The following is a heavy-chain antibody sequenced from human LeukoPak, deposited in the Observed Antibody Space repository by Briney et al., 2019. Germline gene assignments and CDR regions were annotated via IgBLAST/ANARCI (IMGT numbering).Heavy chain of an antibody. CDR1: GYTFTSYY. CDR3: ARYQRWLPLDY. Sequence: ASVKVSCKASGYTFTSYYMHWVRQAPGQGLEWMGIINPSGGSTSYAQKFQGRVTMTRDTSTSTVYMELSSLRSEDTAVYYRARYQRWLPLDYWGQGTLVTVSS. CDR2: INPSGGST. V-gene: IGHV1-46*01. D-gene: IGHD6-19*01. J-gene: IGHJ4*02.